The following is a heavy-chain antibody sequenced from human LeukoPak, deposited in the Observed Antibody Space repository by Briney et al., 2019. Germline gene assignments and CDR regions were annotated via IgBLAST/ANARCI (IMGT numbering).Heavy chain of an antibody. V-gene: IGHV4-61*02. CDR1: GGSISSGGYY. CDR2: IYTSGST. CDR3: ARSSPIADY. Sequence: SETLSLTCAVSGGSISSGGYYWSWIRQPAGKGLEWIGRIYTSGSTNYNPSLKSRVTISVDTSKNQFSLKLSSVTAADTAVYYCARSSPIADYWGQGTLVTVSS. J-gene: IGHJ4*02. D-gene: IGHD3-16*02.